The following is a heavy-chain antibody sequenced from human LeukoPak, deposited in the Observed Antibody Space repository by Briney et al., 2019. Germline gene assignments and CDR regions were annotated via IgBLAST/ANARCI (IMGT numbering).Heavy chain of an antibody. D-gene: IGHD6-6*01. CDR2: IYSGGST. J-gene: IGHJ4*02. V-gene: IGHV3-66*02. CDR3: ARHSSSSEFDY. Sequence: GGSLRLSCAASGLTVSSNYMSWVRQAPGKGLEWVSVIYSGGSTYYADSVKGRFTISRDNSKNTLCLQMNSLRAEDTAVYYCARHSSSSEFDYWGQGTLVTVSS. CDR1: GLTVSSNY.